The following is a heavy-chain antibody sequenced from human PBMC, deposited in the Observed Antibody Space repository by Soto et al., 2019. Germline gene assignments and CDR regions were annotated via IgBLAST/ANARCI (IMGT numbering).Heavy chain of an antibody. Sequence: QVQLVQSGAEVKKPGSSVKVSCKASGGTFSSYTISWVRQAPGQGLEWMGRIIPILGIANYAQKFQGRVTITADKSTSTDYLELRSLRSEDTAVYYCAGDYGGNSAWGQGTLVTVSS. D-gene: IGHD4-17*01. CDR1: GGTFSSYT. CDR2: IIPILGIA. V-gene: IGHV1-69*08. J-gene: IGHJ5*02. CDR3: AGDYGGNSA.